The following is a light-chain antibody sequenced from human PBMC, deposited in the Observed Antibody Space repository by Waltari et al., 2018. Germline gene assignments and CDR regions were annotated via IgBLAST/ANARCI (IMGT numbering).Light chain of an antibody. J-gene: IGKJ3*01. Sequence: EIVLTQSPGTLSLSPGERATLSCRVSQNIRSNCLAWYQQKPGQAPRPLIYDASTRATGIPDRFSGSGSGTDFTLTISRLEPEDFAVYYCQQYGSSPFIFGPGTKVDIK. CDR1: QNIRSNC. V-gene: IGKV3-20*01. CDR2: DAS. CDR3: QQYGSSPFI.